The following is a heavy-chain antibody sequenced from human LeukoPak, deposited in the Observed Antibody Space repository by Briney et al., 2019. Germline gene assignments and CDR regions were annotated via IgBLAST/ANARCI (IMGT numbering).Heavy chain of an antibody. V-gene: IGHV3-48*04. Sequence: GGSLRLSCAASGFTFSSYSIDWVRQAPGERVEWVSDISSSSTTSYADSVTGRFTISRDNAKSSVYLQMNPLRAEGTAVYYCERDIGSSWSFFDYWGQGTLVTVSS. CDR1: GFTFSSYS. D-gene: IGHD6-13*01. CDR2: ISSSSTT. J-gene: IGHJ4*02. CDR3: ERDIGSSWSFFDY.